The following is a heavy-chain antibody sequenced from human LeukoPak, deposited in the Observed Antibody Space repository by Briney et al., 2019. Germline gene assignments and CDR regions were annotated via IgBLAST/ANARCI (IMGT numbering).Heavy chain of an antibody. J-gene: IGHJ5*02. D-gene: IGHD2-2*01. CDR2: INHSGST. CDR1: GGSFSAYY. Sequence: KPSETLSLTCAVHGGSFSAYYWSWIRQPPGKWLEWIGEINHSGSTKYNPSFKSRVTFSLDTSKNHFSLKLTSVTAADTAVYYCALTSEYLVYRFDPWGQGTLVTVSS. V-gene: IGHV4-34*01. CDR3: ALTSEYLVYRFDP.